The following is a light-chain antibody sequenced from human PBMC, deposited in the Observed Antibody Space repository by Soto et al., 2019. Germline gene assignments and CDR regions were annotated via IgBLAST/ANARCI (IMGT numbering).Light chain of an antibody. V-gene: IGKV2-24*01. CDR1: QSLVHRGGNTY. J-gene: IGKJ2*01. Sequence: EIVMTQTPLSSRVTLGQPASISCRSSQSLVHRGGNTYLSWLHQRPGQPPRLLIYMISDRFSGVPDRFSGSGAGTDFTLKISRVEAEDVGVYYCMQATQPYTFGQGTKLEIE. CDR2: MIS. CDR3: MQATQPYT.